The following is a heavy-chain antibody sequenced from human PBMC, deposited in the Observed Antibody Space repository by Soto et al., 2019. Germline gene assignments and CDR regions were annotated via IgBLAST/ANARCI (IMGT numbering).Heavy chain of an antibody. CDR3: ANARLHTEFFQN. J-gene: IGHJ1*01. Sequence: QVQLVQSGAEVKKPGSSVKVSCKASGGAFSNNGITWVRQAPGQGLEWMGRILPSLGIANYAQKFQGRVTITADKSTSTAYIELSGLRSEDTAVYYCANARLHTEFFQNWGQGSLVTVSS. CDR2: ILPSLGIA. D-gene: IGHD2-15*01. V-gene: IGHV1-69*02. CDR1: GGAFSNNG.